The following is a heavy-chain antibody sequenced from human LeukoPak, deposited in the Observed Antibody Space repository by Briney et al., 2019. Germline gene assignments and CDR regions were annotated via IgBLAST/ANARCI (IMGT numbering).Heavy chain of an antibody. J-gene: IGHJ6*02. CDR2: IYSGGST. Sequence: GGSLRLSCAASGFTFSNYGMRWVRQAPGKGLEWVSVIYSGGSTYYADSVKGRFTISRDNSKNTLYLQMNSLRAEDTAVYYCARDSGYSYGFYYYYGMDVWGQGTTVTVSS. CDR3: ARDSGYSYGFYYYYGMDV. CDR1: GFTFSNYG. V-gene: IGHV3-53*01. D-gene: IGHD5-18*01.